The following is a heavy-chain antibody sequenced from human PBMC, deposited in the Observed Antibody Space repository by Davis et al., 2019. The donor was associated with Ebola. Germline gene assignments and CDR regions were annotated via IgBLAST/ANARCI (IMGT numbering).Heavy chain of an antibody. J-gene: IGHJ4*02. D-gene: IGHD4-17*01. CDR3: SRGGAVKFDY. CDR2: ISSGSHLM. V-gene: IGHV3-48*02. Sequence: GESLKISCAASGFTFSQYNINWVRQAPGKGLEWISFISSGSHLMFYADSVKGRFIVSRDNAKNSLYLQMNSLRDEDTAVYYCSRGGAVKFDYWGQGTLVTVSS. CDR1: GFTFSQYN.